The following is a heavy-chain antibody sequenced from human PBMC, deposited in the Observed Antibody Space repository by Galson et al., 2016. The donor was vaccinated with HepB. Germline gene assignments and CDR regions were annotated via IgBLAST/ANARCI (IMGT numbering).Heavy chain of an antibody. CDR3: ARVSAFWSGLPDH. CDR1: GFTVSNNY. V-gene: IGHV3-66*01. J-gene: IGHJ4*02. D-gene: IGHD3-3*01. CDR2: VYSGGYI. Sequence: SLRLSCAASGFTVSNNYMSWVRQAPGKGLEWVAVVYSGGYIYYADSVKGRFTISRDSSKSTLYLQMNSLRAEDMAIYYCARVSAFWSGLPDHWGQGTQVTVS.